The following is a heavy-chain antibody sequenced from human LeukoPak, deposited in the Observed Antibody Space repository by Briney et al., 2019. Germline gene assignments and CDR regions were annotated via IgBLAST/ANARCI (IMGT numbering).Heavy chain of an antibody. CDR1: GYSITNNYY. J-gene: IGHJ4*02. CDR2: IYHSGRT. Sequence: PSETLSLTCTVSGYSITNNYYWDWIRQPPGKGLEWIASIYHSGRTYYNPALKSRVTISVDTSKNQVSLKLISVTAADTAVYYCARRRIRRTPQILPGYFDYWGQGTLVTVSS. D-gene: IGHD2-15*01. CDR3: ARRRIRRTPQILPGYFDY. V-gene: IGHV4-38-2*02.